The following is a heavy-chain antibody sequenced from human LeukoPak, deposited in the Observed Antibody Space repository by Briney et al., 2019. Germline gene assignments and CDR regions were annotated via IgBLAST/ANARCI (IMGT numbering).Heavy chain of an antibody. Sequence: GGSVILFCAASGFTFSSFWMHWVGQAPGKGLVWVSRINSDGSSTSYADSVKGRFTISRDNAKNTLYLQMNSLRAEDTAVYYCASGMAGYFDSWGQGTLVTVSS. CDR2: INSDGSST. CDR1: GFTFSSFW. D-gene: IGHD5-24*01. V-gene: IGHV3-74*01. CDR3: ASGMAGYFDS. J-gene: IGHJ4*02.